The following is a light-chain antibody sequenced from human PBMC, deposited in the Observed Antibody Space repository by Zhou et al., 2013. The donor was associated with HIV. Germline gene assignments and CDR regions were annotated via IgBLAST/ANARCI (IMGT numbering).Light chain of an antibody. J-gene: IGKJ2*01. CDR1: QSVSGY. Sequence: EIVLTQSPATLSLSPGERATLSCRASQSVSGYLAWYQQKPGQAPRLLIYDASSRASGIPARFSGSGSGTEFTLTISRLEPEDFAVYYCQHYGVSPYTFGPGTKLEI. V-gene: IGKV3-20*01. CDR3: QHYGVSPYT. CDR2: DAS.